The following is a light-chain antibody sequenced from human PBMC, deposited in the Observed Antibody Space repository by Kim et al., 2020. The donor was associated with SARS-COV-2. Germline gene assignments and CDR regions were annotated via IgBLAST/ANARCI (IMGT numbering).Light chain of an antibody. Sequence: DIQMTQSPSSVSASVGDRITITCRASQDIGNSLAWYQHKPGKAPRLLIYSASFYESGVPSRFSGSVSGTDFTLTISTLQPEDFVTYYCQQTKSFPLTFGGGTKVDIK. J-gene: IGKJ4*01. CDR3: QQTKSFPLT. CDR2: SAS. CDR1: QDIGNS. V-gene: IGKV1-12*01.